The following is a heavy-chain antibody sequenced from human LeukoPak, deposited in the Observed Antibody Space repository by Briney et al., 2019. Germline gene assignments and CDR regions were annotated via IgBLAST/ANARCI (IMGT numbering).Heavy chain of an antibody. Sequence: GGPLRLSCAASGFTFSSYEMNWVRQAPGKGLEWVSYISCSGSTIYYADSVKGRFTISRDNAKNSLYLQMNSLRAEDTAVYYCARALYYDFWSGPIDYWGQGTLVTVSS. CDR3: ARALYYDFWSGPIDY. CDR1: GFTFSSYE. D-gene: IGHD3-3*01. J-gene: IGHJ4*02. V-gene: IGHV3-48*03. CDR2: ISCSGSTI.